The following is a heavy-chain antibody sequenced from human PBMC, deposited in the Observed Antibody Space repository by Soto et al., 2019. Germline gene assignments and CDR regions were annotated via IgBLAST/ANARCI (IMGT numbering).Heavy chain of an antibody. D-gene: IGHD5-12*01. V-gene: IGHV3-9*01. CDR1: GFTFDDYA. Sequence: GGSLRLSCAASGFTFDDYAMHWVRQAPGKGLEWVSGISWNSGSIGYADSVKGRFTISRDNAKNSLYLQMNSLRAEDTALYYCAKDGSTVATYKWFDPWGQGTLITVSS. CDR3: AKDGSTVATYKWFDP. J-gene: IGHJ5*02. CDR2: ISWNSGSI.